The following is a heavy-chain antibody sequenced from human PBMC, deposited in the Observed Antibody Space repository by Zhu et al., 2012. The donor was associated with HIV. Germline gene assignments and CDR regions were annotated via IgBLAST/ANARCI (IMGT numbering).Heavy chain of an antibody. CDR3: ARHSRYDIVTGWGHFDF. D-gene: IGHD3-9*01. Sequence: QVQLQQWGAGLLKPSETLSLTCAVYGGSFSGYYWSWIRQSPEKGLEWIGEIDHGGSTDYSPSLKSRVTISVDRSKNQFSLKLTSVSAADTAVYYCARHSRYDIVTGWGHFDFWDQGTLVTVSS. J-gene: IGHJ4*02. CDR1: GGSFSGYY. V-gene: IGHV4-34*01. CDR2: IDHGGST.